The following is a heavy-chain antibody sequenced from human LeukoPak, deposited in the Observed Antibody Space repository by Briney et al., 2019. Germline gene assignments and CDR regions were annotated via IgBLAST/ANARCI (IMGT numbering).Heavy chain of an antibody. Sequence: ASVKVSCKASGYTFTSYYMHWVRQAPGQGLEWMGIINPSGGSTSYAQKFRGRVTMTRDTSTSTVYMELSSLRSEDTAVYYCARVWHGVGSNLYYFDYWGQGTLVTVSS. CDR3: ARVWHGVGSNLYYFDY. V-gene: IGHV1-46*01. CDR2: INPSGGST. D-gene: IGHD2-15*01. CDR1: GYTFTSYY. J-gene: IGHJ4*02.